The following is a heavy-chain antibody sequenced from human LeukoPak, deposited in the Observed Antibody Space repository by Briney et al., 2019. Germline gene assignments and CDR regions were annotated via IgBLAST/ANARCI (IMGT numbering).Heavy chain of an antibody. CDR1: GYTFTSYD. J-gene: IGHJ4*02. CDR2: ISGYNGDT. D-gene: IGHD6-19*01. V-gene: IGHV1-18*01. CDR3: TRDLKYWVKAVAARVPFDY. Sequence: ASVKVSCKASGYTFTSYDISWVRQAPGQRLEWMGWISGYNGDTKYAQKLQGRVTMTTDSSTSTAYMELRSLRSDDTAVYYCTRDLKYWVKAVAARVPFDYWGQGTLVTVSS.